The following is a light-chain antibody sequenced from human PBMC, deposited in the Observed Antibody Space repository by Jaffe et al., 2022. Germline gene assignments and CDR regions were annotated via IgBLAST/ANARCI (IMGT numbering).Light chain of an antibody. CDR2: DVN. V-gene: IGLV2-11*01. CDR3: CSYAGTYIWV. CDR1: SSDVGTYEY. J-gene: IGLJ3*02. Sequence: QSALTQPRSVSGSPGQSVTISCTGTSSDVGTYEYVSWYLQHPDKVPKLIIYDVNKRPSGVPGRFSGSKSANTASLTISGLQAEDEADYYCCSYAGTYIWVFGGGTKLTVL.